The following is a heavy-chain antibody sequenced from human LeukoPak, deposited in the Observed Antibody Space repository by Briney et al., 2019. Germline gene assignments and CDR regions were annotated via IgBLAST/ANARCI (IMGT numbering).Heavy chain of an antibody. Sequence: PGGSLRLSCAASGFIVNTNYMGWVRQAPGKGLDWVSVIYSTGTTHYADSVKGRFTISRDNSNNTLYLQMNTLRAEDTAVYYCARVGAYGGYEYYFDYWGQGTLVTVSS. D-gene: IGHD5-12*01. CDR1: GFIVNTNY. CDR3: ARVGAYGGYEYYFDY. CDR2: IYSTGTT. J-gene: IGHJ4*02. V-gene: IGHV3-53*01.